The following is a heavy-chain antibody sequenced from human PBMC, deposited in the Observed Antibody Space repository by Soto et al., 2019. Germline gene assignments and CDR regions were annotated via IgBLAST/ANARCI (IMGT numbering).Heavy chain of an antibody. V-gene: IGHV3-74*01. CDR2: INSDASTT. Sequence: GGSLRLSCVASGFAISNYWMHWVRQAPGKGLVWVSRINSDASTTDYADSVKGRFTFSRDNAKNTLYLQMDSLRAEDTALYYCARGFRWGMDVWGQGTTVTVSS. J-gene: IGHJ6*02. CDR3: ARGFRWGMDV. CDR1: GFAISNYW. D-gene: IGHD3-16*02.